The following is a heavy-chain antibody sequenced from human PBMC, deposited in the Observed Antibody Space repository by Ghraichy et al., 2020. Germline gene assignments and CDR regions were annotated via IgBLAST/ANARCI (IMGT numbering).Heavy chain of an antibody. V-gene: IGHV3-11*06. CDR2: ISSSSSYT. D-gene: IGHD2-2*01. CDR1: GFTFSDYY. J-gene: IGHJ5*02. Sequence: GGSLRLSCAASGFTFSDYYMSWIRQAPGKGLEWVSYISSSSSYTNYADSVKGRFTISRDNAKNSLYLQMNSLRAEDTAVYYCARLLPPDHIVVVPAALDPWGQGTLVTVSS. CDR3: ARLLPPDHIVVVPAALDP.